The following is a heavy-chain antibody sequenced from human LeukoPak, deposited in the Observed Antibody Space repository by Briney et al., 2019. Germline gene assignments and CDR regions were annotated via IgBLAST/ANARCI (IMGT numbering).Heavy chain of an antibody. Sequence: GGSLRLSCAASGFTFSDYYMSWIRQAPGKGLEWVSYINSSSSYTNYADSVKGRFTISRDNAKNSLYLQMNSLRAEDTAVYYCARGGIAVAGTDNSLDYWGQGTLVTASS. CDR1: GFTFSDYY. V-gene: IGHV3-11*06. CDR3: ARGGIAVAGTDNSLDY. D-gene: IGHD6-19*01. CDR2: INSSSSYT. J-gene: IGHJ4*02.